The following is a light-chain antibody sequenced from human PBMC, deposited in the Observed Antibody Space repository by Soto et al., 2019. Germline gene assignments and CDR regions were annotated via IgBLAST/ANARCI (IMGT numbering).Light chain of an antibody. Sequence: QSALTQPASVSGSPGQSITISCTGSGRDIGAYDYVSWYQQHPGKAPKLIIYGVKNRPSGVSNRFSASKSAFTASLTISGLQPEAEADYYSSSNTTIYFYVFGPGTKLPV. V-gene: IGLV2-14*01. J-gene: IGLJ1*01. CDR2: GVK. CDR1: GRDIGAYDY. CDR3: SSNTTIYFYV.